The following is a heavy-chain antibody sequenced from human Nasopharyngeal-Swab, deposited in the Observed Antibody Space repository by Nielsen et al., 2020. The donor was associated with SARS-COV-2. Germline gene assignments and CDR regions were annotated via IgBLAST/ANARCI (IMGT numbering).Heavy chain of an antibody. D-gene: IGHD5-18*01. V-gene: IGHV4-34*01. J-gene: IGHJ6*04. Sequence: VRRCPGKGLEWIGEINHSGSTNYHPSLKSRVTISIDTSKNQFSLNLSSVTAADMAVYYCTRRAEGLELWSRYFYYMDVWGKGTTVTVSS. CDR2: INHSGST. CDR3: TRRAEGLELWSRYFYYMDV.